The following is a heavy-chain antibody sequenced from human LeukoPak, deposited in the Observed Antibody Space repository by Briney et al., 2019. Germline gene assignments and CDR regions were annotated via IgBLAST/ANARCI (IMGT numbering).Heavy chain of an antibody. Sequence: ASVKVSCKASGYTFTGYYMHWVRQAPGQGLEWMGWINPNSGGTNYAQKFQGWVTMTRDTSISTAYMELSRLRSDDTAVYYCARDNGAGQPLLSLDYWGQGTLVTVSS. CDR3: ARDNGAGQPLLSLDY. D-gene: IGHD2-21*02. J-gene: IGHJ4*02. V-gene: IGHV1-2*04. CDR2: INPNSGGT. CDR1: GYTFTGYY.